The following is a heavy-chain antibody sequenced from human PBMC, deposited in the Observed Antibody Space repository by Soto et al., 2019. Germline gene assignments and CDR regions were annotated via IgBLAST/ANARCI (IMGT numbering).Heavy chain of an antibody. D-gene: IGHD4-17*01. CDR1: GYTFTNYY. V-gene: IGHV1-46*01. CDR2: IHPDGGHT. Sequence: ASVKVSCKASGYTFTNYYVQWVRQAPGQGLEWMGVIHPDGGHTTYSQKFQDRVTMTRDTFTSTIYMELSSLRSEDTAVYYCARDQAVTTGWFDPWGEGTLVTVSS. J-gene: IGHJ5*02. CDR3: ARDQAVTTGWFDP.